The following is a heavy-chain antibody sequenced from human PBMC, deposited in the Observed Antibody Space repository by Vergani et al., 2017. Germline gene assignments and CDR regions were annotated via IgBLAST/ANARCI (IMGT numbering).Heavy chain of an antibody. CDR1: GTSISGSSDY. CDR3: AGGNDHGTYNPPLDP. V-gene: IGHV4-39*07. CDR2: AYHSGAT. D-gene: IGHD4/OR15-4a*01. J-gene: IGHJ5*02. Sequence: QLQLQESGPGLLKPSETLSLTCSVSGTSISGSSDYWGWIRQPPGKGLEWIGSAYHSGATYYNPSLESRVTILLDTSRKQFSLRLNSVTAADTAGYYCAGGNDHGTYNPPLDPWGPGTRVTVSS.